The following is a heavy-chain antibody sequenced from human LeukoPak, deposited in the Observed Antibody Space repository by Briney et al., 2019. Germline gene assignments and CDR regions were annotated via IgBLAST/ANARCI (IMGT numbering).Heavy chain of an antibody. CDR3: ARDGRYYDFWSGPPSKAFDI. CDR2: ISYDGSNK. V-gene: IGHV3-30-3*01. J-gene: IGHJ3*02. Sequence: PGGSLRLSCAASGFTFSSYAMHWVRQAPGKGLEWVAVISYDGSNKYYADSVKGRFTISRDNSKNTLYLQMNSLRAEDTAVYYCARDGRYYDFWSGPPSKAFDIWGQGTMVTVS. CDR1: GFTFSSYA. D-gene: IGHD3-3*01.